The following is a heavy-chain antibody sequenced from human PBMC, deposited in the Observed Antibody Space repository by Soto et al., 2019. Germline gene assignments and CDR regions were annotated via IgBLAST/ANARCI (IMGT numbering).Heavy chain of an antibody. CDR3: ARGRRVVPAVNPLNWFDP. CDR1: GYTFTSYG. J-gene: IGHJ5*02. CDR2: ISAYNGNT. Sequence: QVQLVQSGAEVKKPGASVKVSCKASGYTFTSYGISWVRQAPGQGLEWMGWISAYNGNTNYAQKLQGRVTMTTDTSTSTAYRELRSLRSDDTAVYYCARGRRVVPAVNPLNWFDPWGQGTLVTVSS. V-gene: IGHV1-18*01. D-gene: IGHD2-2*01.